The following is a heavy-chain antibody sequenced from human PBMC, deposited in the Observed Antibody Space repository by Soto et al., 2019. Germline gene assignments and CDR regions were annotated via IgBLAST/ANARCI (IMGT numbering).Heavy chain of an antibody. Sequence: EVQLVESGGGLVKPGGSLRVSCTTSGFTFTNAWMSWVRQAPGKGLEWVGRIKSKTDGGTIDYAAPVKGRFTISREDAKNTLYLQMNAVQAEDTAVYYCTTTKGRLPPPTTDYWGQGTLVTVSS. CDR2: IKSKTDGGTI. D-gene: IGHD2-8*01. CDR3: TTTKGRLPPPTTDY. J-gene: IGHJ4*02. CDR1: GFTFTNAW. V-gene: IGHV3-15*01.